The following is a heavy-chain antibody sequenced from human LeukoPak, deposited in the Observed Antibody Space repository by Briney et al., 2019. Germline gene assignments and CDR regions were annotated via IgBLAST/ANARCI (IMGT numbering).Heavy chain of an antibody. J-gene: IGHJ6*02. Sequence: PSQTLSLTCTVSGGSISSGGSYWSWIRQHPGKGLEWIGYIYYSGTPYYNPSLKSRVTISLDTSKNQFSLKLSSVTAADTAVYYCARDPGTDGMDVWGQGTTVTVSS. CDR1: GGSISSGGSY. CDR3: ARDPGTDGMDV. CDR2: IYYSGTP. V-gene: IGHV4-31*03.